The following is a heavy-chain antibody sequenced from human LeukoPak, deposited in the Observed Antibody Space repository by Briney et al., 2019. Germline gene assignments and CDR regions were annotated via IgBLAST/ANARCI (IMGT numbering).Heavy chain of an antibody. V-gene: IGHV4-59*08. D-gene: IGHD5-24*01. CDR2: IYYSGST. Sequence: SETLSLTCTVSGGSISSYYWSWIRQPPGKGLEWIGYIYYSGSTNYNPSLKSRVTISVDTSKNQFSLKLSSVTAADTAVYYCARQKKDGYNPASFDYWGQGTLVTVSS. CDR3: ARQKKDGYNPASFDY. J-gene: IGHJ4*02. CDR1: GGSISSYY.